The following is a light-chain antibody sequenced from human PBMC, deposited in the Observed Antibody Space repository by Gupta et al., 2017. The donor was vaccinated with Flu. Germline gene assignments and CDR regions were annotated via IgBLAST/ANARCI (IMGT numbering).Light chain of an antibody. V-gene: IGKV3-20*01. CDR2: GAS. Sequence: EIVLTQSPGTLSLSPGERATLSCRASQSVSSSYLAWYQQKPGQAPRLLIYGASSRATGIPDRFSGSGSGTDFTLTISRLEPEDFAVYYCQQFWTFVQGTKVEIK. CDR1: QSVSSSY. CDR3: QQFWT. J-gene: IGKJ1*01.